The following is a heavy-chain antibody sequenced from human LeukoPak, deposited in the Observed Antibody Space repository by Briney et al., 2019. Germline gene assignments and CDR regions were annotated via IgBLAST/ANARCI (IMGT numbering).Heavy chain of an antibody. J-gene: IGHJ3*02. CDR3: ARDGRPFDI. Sequence: GGSLILSCAASGFTFSSYSMSWVRQAPGKGLEWVAYISSSSSTLHYADPVKGRFTISRDNANNSLYLQMNSLRDEDTAVYYCARDGRPFDIWGQGTMVTVSS. CDR2: ISSSSSTL. CDR1: GFTFSSYS. V-gene: IGHV3-48*02.